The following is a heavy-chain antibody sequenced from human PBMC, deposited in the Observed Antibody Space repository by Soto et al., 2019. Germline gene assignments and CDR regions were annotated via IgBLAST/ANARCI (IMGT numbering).Heavy chain of an antibody. J-gene: IGHJ4*02. CDR2: IIPILGIA. CDR3: ARDLPASVSPFDY. Sequence: SVKVSCKASGGTFSSYTISWVRQAPGQGLEWMGMIIPILGIANYAQKFQGRVTITADKSTSTAYMELSSLRSEDTAVYYCARDLPASVSPFDYWGQGTLVTVSS. V-gene: IGHV1-69*04. CDR1: GGTFSSYT.